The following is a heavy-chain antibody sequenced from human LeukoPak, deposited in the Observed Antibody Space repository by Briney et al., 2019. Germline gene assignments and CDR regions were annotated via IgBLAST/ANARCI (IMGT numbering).Heavy chain of an antibody. CDR1: GFTFSSYA. J-gene: IGHJ4*02. V-gene: IGHV3-30-3*01. Sequence: GGSLRLSCAASGFTFSSYAMHRVRQAPGKGLEWVAVISYDGSNKYYADSVKGRFTISRDNSKNTLYLQMNSLRAEDTAVYYCARARGWPLAMEFDYWGQGTLVTVSS. D-gene: IGHD6-19*01. CDR2: ISYDGSNK. CDR3: ARARGWPLAMEFDY.